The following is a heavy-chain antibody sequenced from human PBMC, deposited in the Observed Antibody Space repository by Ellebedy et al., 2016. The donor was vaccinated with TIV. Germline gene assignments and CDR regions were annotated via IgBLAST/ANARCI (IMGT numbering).Heavy chain of an antibody. V-gene: IGHV4-34*01. J-gene: IGHJ5*02. CDR3: ARGGWGEDRFDP. CDR1: GGSLSSDY. CDR2: INHSGSP. D-gene: IGHD3-16*01. Sequence: MPSETLSLTCAVHGGSLSSDYWSWIRQSPEKGLEWIGEINHSGSPSYNPSLKSRVSISVDTPKKQFSLKLSSVTAADTAVYYCARGGWGEDRFDPWGQGTLVTVSS.